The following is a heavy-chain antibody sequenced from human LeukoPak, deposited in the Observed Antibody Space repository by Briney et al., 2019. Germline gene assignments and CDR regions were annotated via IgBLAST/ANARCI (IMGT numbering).Heavy chain of an antibody. CDR3: ARVGRGDHTWGSYYYDH. V-gene: IGHV4-59*01. D-gene: IGHD3-16*01. CDR1: GDSISSYH. Sequence: SETLSLTCTVSGDSISSYHWSWIRQPPGKGLEWIGYISYSGSTNYNPSLKSRVTISADTSKNQFSLKLSSVTAADTAVYYCARVGRGDHTWGSYYYDHWGQGTLVTVSS. CDR2: ISYSGST. J-gene: IGHJ4*02.